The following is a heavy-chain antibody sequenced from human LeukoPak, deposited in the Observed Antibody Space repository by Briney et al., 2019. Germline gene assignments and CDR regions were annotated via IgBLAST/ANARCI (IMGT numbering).Heavy chain of an antibody. CDR3: VIWETRYSSGWYVRPFVDY. J-gene: IGHJ4*02. CDR2: INPNSGGT. V-gene: IGHV1-2*02. D-gene: IGHD6-13*01. CDR1: GYTFTGYY. Sequence: ASVKVSCKASGYTFTGYYMHWVRQAPGQGLEWMGWINPNSGGTNYAQKFQGRVTMTRDTSISIAYMELSRLRSDDTAVYYCVIWETRYSSGWYVRPFVDYWGQGTLVTVSS.